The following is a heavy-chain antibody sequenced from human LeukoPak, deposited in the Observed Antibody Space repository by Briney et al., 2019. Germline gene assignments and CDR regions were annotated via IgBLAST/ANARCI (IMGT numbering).Heavy chain of an antibody. D-gene: IGHD6-13*01. V-gene: IGHV3-11*01. Sequence: RGSLRLSCAASGFTFSDYYMTWIRQAPGKGLEWISYIGSNGRTIYYADSVKGRFTISRDNAKNSLYLQMNSLRAEDTAVYYCARVGRTTAAAGFGAFDIWGQGTMVTVSS. CDR2: IGSNGRTI. J-gene: IGHJ3*02. CDR3: ARVGRTTAAAGFGAFDI. CDR1: GFTFSDYY.